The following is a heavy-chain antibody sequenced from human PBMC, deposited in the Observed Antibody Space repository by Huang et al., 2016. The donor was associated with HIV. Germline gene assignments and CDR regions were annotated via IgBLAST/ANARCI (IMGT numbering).Heavy chain of an antibody. CDR2: IYPGESDT. CDR1: GYMFTKYW. Sequence: EVQLVQSGAEVKKPGESLKISCKGSGYMFTKYWIGWVRQMPGKGLEWMWCIYPGESDTRYSPSFQGQVTISADKSITTAYLQWSSLKASDTAIYYCARHDGARPGWVDNWGQGTLVTVSS. CDR3: ARHDGARPGWVDN. J-gene: IGHJ5*02. D-gene: IGHD4-17*01. V-gene: IGHV5-51*01.